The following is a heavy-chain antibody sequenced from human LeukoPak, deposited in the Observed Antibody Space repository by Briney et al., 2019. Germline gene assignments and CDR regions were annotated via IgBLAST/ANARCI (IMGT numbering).Heavy chain of an antibody. J-gene: IGHJ4*02. CDR2: ISYDGSNK. CDR1: GFTFSSYA. D-gene: IGHD6-19*01. CDR3: ARSYSSGWYAPIDY. V-gene: IGHV3-30-3*01. Sequence: GRSLRLSCAASGFTFSSYAMHWVRQAPGKGLEWVAVISYDGSNKYYADSVEGRFTISRDNSKNTLYLQMNSLRAEDTAVYYCARSYSSGWYAPIDYWGQGTLVTVSS.